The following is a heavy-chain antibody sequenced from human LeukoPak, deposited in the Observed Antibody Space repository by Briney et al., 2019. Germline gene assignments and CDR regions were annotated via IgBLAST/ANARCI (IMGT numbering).Heavy chain of an antibody. CDR2: IYHGGNT. V-gene: IGHV4-38-2*02. CDR1: GYSVSSGYY. J-gene: IGHJ5*02. CDR3: ARDTWLDP. Sequence: SETLSLTCAVSGYSVSSGYYWGWIRQPPGNGLEWIGNIYHGGNTYYNPSLKSRVTISVDTSKNQLSLKLTSVTAADTAVYYCARDTWLDPWGQGTLLTVSS.